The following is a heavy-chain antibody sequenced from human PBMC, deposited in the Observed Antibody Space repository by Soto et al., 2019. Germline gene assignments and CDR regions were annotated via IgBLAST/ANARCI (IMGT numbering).Heavy chain of an antibody. CDR3: AKDSYGMDV. J-gene: IGHJ6*02. CDR2: ISGSGGST. V-gene: IGHV3-23*01. Sequence: GGSLRLSCAASGFTFSSHAMSWVRQAPGKGLEWVSAISGSGGSTNYADFVKGRFTISRDNSKNTLYLQMSSLRAEDTALYYCAKDSYGMDVWGQGTTVTVSS. CDR1: GFTFSSHA.